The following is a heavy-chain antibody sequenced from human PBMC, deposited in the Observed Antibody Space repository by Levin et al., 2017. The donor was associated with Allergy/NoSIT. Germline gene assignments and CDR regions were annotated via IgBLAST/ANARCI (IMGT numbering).Heavy chain of an antibody. CDR1: GYSISSGYY. D-gene: IGHD6-19*01. CDR3: ATVAGIAVAGFDY. Sequence: PSETLSLTCTVSGYSISSGYYWGWIRQPPGKGLEWIGSIYHSGSTYYNPSLKSRVTISVDTSKNQFSLKLSSVTAADTAVYYCATVAGIAVAGFDYWGQGTLVTVSS. J-gene: IGHJ4*02. V-gene: IGHV4-38-2*02. CDR2: IYHSGST.